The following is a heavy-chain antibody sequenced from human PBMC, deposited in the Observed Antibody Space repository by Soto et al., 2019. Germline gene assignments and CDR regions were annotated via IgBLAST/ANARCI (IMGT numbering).Heavy chain of an antibody. CDR3: AKDLSGGYSYGSYYFDY. CDR2: ISGSGGST. J-gene: IGHJ4*02. CDR1: GFTFSSYA. Sequence: EVQLLESGGGLVQPGGSLRLSCAASGFTFSSYAMSWVRQAPGKGLEWVSAISGSGGSTYYADSVKGRFTISRDNSKNTLYLQMNSLRAEDTAVYYCAKDLSGGYSYGSYYFDYWGQGTLVTVSS. D-gene: IGHD5-18*01. V-gene: IGHV3-23*01.